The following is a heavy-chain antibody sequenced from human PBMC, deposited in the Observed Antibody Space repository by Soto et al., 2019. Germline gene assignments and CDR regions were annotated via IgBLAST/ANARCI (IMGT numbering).Heavy chain of an antibody. J-gene: IGHJ3*02. V-gene: IGHV4-31*03. Sequence: PSETLSLTCTVSGGSISSGGYYWSWIRQHPGKGLEWIGYIYYSGSTYYNPSLKSRVTISVDTSKNQFSLKLSSVTAADTAVYYCARDDNYYGGNHDAFDIWGQGTMVTVSS. D-gene: IGHD4-17*01. CDR3: ARDDNYYGGNHDAFDI. CDR2: IYYSGST. CDR1: GGSISSGGYY.